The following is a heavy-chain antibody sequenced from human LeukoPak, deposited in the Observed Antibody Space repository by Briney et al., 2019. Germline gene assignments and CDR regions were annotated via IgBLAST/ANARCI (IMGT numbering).Heavy chain of an antibody. V-gene: IGHV3-64*01. D-gene: IGHD1-1*01. CDR3: ARSTVESTAISHLCL. Sequence: GGSLRLSCAASGFTVSSYAMHWVRQAPGKGLEYVSAISSNGGSTYYANSVKGRFTISRDNSKNTLYLQMGSLRAEDMAVYYCARSTVESTAISHLCLRGQGNLVPVSS. J-gene: IGHJ4*02. CDR1: GFTVSSYA. CDR2: ISSNGGST.